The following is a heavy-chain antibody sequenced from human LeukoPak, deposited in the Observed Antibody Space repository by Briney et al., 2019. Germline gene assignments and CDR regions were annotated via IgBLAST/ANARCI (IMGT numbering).Heavy chain of an antibody. CDR1: GFTFSSYA. Sequence: GGSLRLSCAASGFTFSSYAMSWVRQAPGKGLEWVSAISGSGGSTYYADSVKGRFTISRDNSKNTLYLQMNSLRAEDTAVYYCAKDQRLTYYYDSSGYSGGAFDIWGQGTMVTVSS. D-gene: IGHD3-22*01. CDR3: AKDQRLTYYYDSSGYSGGAFDI. CDR2: ISGSGGST. V-gene: IGHV3-23*01. J-gene: IGHJ3*02.